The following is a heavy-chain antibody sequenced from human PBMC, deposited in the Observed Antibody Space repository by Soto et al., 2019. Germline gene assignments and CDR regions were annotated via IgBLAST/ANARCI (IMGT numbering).Heavy chain of an antibody. J-gene: IGHJ4*02. Sequence: QVQLQESGPGLVKPSETLSLTCTVSGGSISSYYWSWIRQPPGKGLEWIGYIYYSGSTNYNPSLKSRVAISVDSAKNQFALKLTAVAAADTGVYYCACLRPGHTGTTYFDYWGQGTLVTVSS. D-gene: IGHD4-17*01. CDR2: IYYSGST. V-gene: IGHV4-59*08. CDR3: ACLRPGHTGTTYFDY. CDR1: GGSISSYY.